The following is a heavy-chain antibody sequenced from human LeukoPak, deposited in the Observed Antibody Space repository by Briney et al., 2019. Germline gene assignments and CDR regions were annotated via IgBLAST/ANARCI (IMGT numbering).Heavy chain of an antibody. Sequence: SGGSLRLSCAASGFTFSSYGMHGVRQAPGKGLEWVAFIRYDGGNKYYADSVKGRFTISRDNSKNTLYLQMNSLRAEDTAVYYCAKDSGFHSISWYWGSFDYWGQGALVTVSS. V-gene: IGHV3-30*02. D-gene: IGHD2-2*01. CDR1: GFTFSSYG. CDR3: AKDSGFHSISWYWGSFDY. CDR2: IRYDGGNK. J-gene: IGHJ4*02.